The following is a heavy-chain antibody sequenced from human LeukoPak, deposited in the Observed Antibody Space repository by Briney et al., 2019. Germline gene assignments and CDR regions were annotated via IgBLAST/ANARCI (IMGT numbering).Heavy chain of an antibody. CDR2: INHSGST. J-gene: IGHJ5*02. V-gene: IGHV4-34*01. D-gene: IGHD6-13*01. Sequence: SETLSLTCAVYGGSFSGYYWSWIRQPPGNGLEWIGEINHSGSTNYNPSLKSRVTISVDTSKNQFSLKLSSVTAADTAVYYCARGRSSSWYSDLDPWGQGTLVTVSS. CDR3: ARGRSSSWYSDLDP. CDR1: GGSFSGYY.